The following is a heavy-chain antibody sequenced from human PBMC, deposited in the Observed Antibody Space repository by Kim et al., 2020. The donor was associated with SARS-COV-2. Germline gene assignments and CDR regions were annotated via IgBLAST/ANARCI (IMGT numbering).Heavy chain of an antibody. CDR1: GGTFSSYA. CDR2: IIPIFGTA. V-gene: IGHV1-69*13. CDR3: VRSRGYYGSGNYYLGDY. J-gene: IGHJ4*02. D-gene: IGHD3-10*01. Sequence: SVKVSCKASGGTFSSYAISWVRQAPGQGLEWMGGIIPIFGTANYAQKFQGRVTITADESTSTAYMELSSLRSEDTAVYYCVRSRGYYGSGNYYLGDYWGQGTLVTVFS.